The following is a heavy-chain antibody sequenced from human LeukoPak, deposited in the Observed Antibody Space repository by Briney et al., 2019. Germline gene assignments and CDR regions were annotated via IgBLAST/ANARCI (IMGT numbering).Heavy chain of an antibody. J-gene: IGHJ4*02. CDR2: TRSDGSEK. CDR3: ATRVGGPEGY. V-gene: IGHV3-30*02. Sequence: GGSLRLSCAASGFTFSYYGMHWVRQAPGKGLDWVAFTRSDGSEKYYADSVRGRFTISRDNSKNTLYLQMNSLRAEDTAVYYCATRVGGPEGYWGQGTLVTVSS. CDR1: GFTFSYYG. D-gene: IGHD3-3*01.